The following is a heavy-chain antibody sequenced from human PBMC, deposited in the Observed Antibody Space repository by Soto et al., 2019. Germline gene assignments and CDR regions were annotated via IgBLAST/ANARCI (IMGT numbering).Heavy chain of an antibody. Sequence: PSETLSLTCTVSGGSISSGGYYWSWIRQHPGKGLEWIGYIYYSGSTYYNPSLKSRVTISVDTSKNQFSLKLSSVTAADTAVYYCARYRRTVTYDYWGQGTLVTVSS. V-gene: IGHV4-31*03. J-gene: IGHJ4*02. D-gene: IGHD4-17*01. CDR3: ARYRRTVTYDY. CDR2: IYYSGST. CDR1: GGSISSGGYY.